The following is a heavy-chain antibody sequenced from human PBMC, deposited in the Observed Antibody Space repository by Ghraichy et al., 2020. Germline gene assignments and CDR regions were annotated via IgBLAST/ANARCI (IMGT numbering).Heavy chain of an antibody. J-gene: IGHJ3*02. V-gene: IGHV4-59*01. CDR1: GGSISSYY. CDR2: IYYSGST. Sequence: SETLSLTCTVSGGSISSYYWSWIRQPPGKGLEWIGYIYYSGSTNYNPSLKSRVTISVDTSKNQFSLKLSSVTAADTAVYYCAGEASGDNDGFDIWGQGTMVTVSS. CDR3: AGEASGDNDGFDI. D-gene: IGHD2-21*02.